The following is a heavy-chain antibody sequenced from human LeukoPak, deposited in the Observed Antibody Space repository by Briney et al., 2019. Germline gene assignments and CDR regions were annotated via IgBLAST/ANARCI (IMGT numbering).Heavy chain of an antibody. Sequence: ASVKVSCKVSGYTLTELSMHCVRQAPVKGLEWRGGFDPEDGETIYAQKFQGRVTMTEDTSTDTAYMELSSLRSEDTAVYYCATGPRYCSSTSCFVDYYYYLDVWGKGTTVTVSS. CDR3: ATGPRYCSSTSCFVDYYYYLDV. J-gene: IGHJ6*03. CDR1: GYTLTELS. D-gene: IGHD2-2*01. V-gene: IGHV1-24*01. CDR2: FDPEDGET.